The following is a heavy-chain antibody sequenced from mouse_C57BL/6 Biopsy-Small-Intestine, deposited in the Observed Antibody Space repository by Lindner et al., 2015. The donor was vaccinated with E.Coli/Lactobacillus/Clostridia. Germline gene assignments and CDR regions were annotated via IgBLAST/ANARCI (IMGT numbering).Heavy chain of an antibody. CDR2: INVNTGVT. CDR1: GYTFTAFY. CDR3: ARAGTVYNWFDP. Sequence: SVKVSCKASGYTFTAFYIHWVRQAPGQGFQWMGWINVNTGVTSYAPKFQGRVTMTRDASISTAFLDLSSLTSDDTAVYYCARAGTVYNWFDPWGQGTLVNVSS. D-gene: IGHD1-3*01. V-gene: IGHV14-2*02. J-gene: IGHJ4*01.